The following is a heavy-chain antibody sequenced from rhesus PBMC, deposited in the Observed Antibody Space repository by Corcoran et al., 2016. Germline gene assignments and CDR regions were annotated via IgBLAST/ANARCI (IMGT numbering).Heavy chain of an antibody. V-gene: IGHV4-173*01. CDR3: ARGSDFSGNRFDV. Sequence: QVQLQESGPGLVKSSETLSLTCAVSGSSLIRNSWSCIRQSPGKGLEWIGYISVSGGSTYYSSLKSRVTISTDTSNNQFSLKLSYVTAADTAVYFCARGSDFSGNRFDVWGPGVLVTVSS. CDR2: ISVSGGST. CDR1: GSSLIRNS. D-gene: IGHD2-21*01. J-gene: IGHJ5-1*01.